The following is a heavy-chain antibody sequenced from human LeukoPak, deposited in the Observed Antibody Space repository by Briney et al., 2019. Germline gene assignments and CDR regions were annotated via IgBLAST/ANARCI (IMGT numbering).Heavy chain of an antibody. CDR2: IYYSGST. J-gene: IGHJ4*02. CDR3: ARDYVWGSYRPLGY. CDR1: AGSISSSSYS. D-gene: IGHD3-16*02. V-gene: IGHV4-39*07. Sequence: EASETLSLTCTVSAGSISSSSYSWGWIRQPPGKGLEWIGSIYYSGSTYYNPSLKSRVTISVDTSKNQFSLKLSSVTAADTAVYYCARDYVWGSYRPLGYWGQGTLVTVSS.